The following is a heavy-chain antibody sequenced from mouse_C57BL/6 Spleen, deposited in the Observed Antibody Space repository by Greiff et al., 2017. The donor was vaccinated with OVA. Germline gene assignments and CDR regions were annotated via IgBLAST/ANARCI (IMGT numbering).Heavy chain of an antibody. J-gene: IGHJ4*01. V-gene: IGHV2-5*01. D-gene: IGHD2-2*01. Sequence: VKLMESGPGLVQPSQSLSITCTVSGFSLTSYGVHWVRQSPGKGLEWLGVIWRGGSTDYNAAFMSRLSITKDNSKSQVFFKMNSLQADDTAIYYCAKNGGYDEDYYAMDYWGQGTSVTVSS. CDR2: IWRGGST. CDR1: GFSLTSYG. CDR3: AKNGGYDEDYYAMDY.